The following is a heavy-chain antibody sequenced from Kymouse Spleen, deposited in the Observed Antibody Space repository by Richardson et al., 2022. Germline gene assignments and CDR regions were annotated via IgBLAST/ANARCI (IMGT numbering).Heavy chain of an antibody. Sequence: EVQLVESGGGLVQPGRSLRLSCAASGFTFDDYAMHWVRQAPGKGLEWVSGISWNSGSIGYADSVKGRFTISRDNAKNSLYLQMNSLRAEDTALYYCAKDRV*WELLLTTGAREPWSPSPQ. CDR3: AKDRV*WELLLTT. J-gene: IGHJ4*02. V-gene: IGHV3-9*01. CDR2: ISWNSGSI. D-gene: IGHD1-26*01. CDR1: GFTFDDYA.